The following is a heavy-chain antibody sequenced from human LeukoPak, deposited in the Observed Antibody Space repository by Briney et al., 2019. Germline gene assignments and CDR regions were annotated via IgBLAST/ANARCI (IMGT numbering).Heavy chain of an antibody. J-gene: IGHJ2*01. CDR3: ARDRYFYYDSSGYYYDWYFDL. Sequence: ASVKVSCKASGYTLTGYYMHWVRQAPGQGLEWMGWINPKTGDTNYRQKFQGRVTMTRDTSISTAYMELSRLRSDDTAVYYCARDRYFYYDSSGYYYDWYFDLWGRGTLVTVSS. D-gene: IGHD3-22*01. CDR2: INPKTGDT. V-gene: IGHV1-2*02. CDR1: GYTLTGYY.